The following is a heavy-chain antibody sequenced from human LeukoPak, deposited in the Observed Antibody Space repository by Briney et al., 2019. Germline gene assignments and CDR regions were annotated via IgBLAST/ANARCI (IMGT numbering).Heavy chain of an antibody. CDR1: GFTFNNYW. J-gene: IGHJ4*02. V-gene: IGHV3-7*01. CDR3: ARQVSREGHFDY. D-gene: IGHD1-26*01. Sequence: GGSLRLSCAASGFTFNNYWMSWVRQGPGKGLEWVAHIKEDTRQKYYVGSVEGRFTISRDNARNSLYLQMNSLRGEDTAVYFCARQVSREGHFDYWGQGALVTVSS. CDR2: IKEDTRQK.